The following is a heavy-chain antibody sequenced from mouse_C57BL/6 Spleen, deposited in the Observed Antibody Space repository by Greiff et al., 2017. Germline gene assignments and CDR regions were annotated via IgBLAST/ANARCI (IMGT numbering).Heavy chain of an antibody. Sequence: QVQLQQSGAELVKPGASVKISCKASGYAFSSYWMNWVKQRPGKGLVWIGQIYPGDGDTNYNGKVKGKATLTADKSYSTAYMQLSSLTSEDSAFYCCARSHYYCSRDYSMDYWGQGTSVTVSS. V-gene: IGHV1-80*01. CDR2: IYPGDGDT. CDR1: GYAFSSYW. D-gene: IGHD1-1*01. J-gene: IGHJ4*01. CDR3: ARSHYYCSRDYSMDY.